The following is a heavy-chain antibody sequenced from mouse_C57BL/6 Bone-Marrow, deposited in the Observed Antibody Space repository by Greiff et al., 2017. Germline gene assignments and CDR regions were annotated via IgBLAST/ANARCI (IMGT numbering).Heavy chain of an antibody. Sequence: VQLQQSGAELVRPGASVKLSCTASGFNIKDDYMHWVKQRPEQGLEWIGWIDPENGDTEYASKFQGKATITADTSSNTAYLQLSSLTSEDTAFYYCTTFYDGYNYWGQGTTLTVSS. J-gene: IGHJ2*01. V-gene: IGHV14-4*01. CDR2: IDPENGDT. CDR3: TTFYDGYNY. D-gene: IGHD2-3*01. CDR1: GFNIKDDY.